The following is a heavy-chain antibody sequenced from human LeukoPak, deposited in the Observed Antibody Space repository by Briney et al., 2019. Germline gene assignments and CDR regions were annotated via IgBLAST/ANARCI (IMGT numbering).Heavy chain of an antibody. CDR2: ISGSGGST. Sequence: PGGSLRLSCAASGFTFSSYAMSWVRQAPGKGLEWVSAISGSGGSTYYADSVKGRFTISRDSSKNTLYLQMNSLRAEDTAVYYCAKDLHYYDSSGYDSWGQGTMVTVSS. CDR1: GFTFSSYA. CDR3: AKDLHYYDSSGYDS. V-gene: IGHV3-23*01. J-gene: IGHJ3*01. D-gene: IGHD3-22*01.